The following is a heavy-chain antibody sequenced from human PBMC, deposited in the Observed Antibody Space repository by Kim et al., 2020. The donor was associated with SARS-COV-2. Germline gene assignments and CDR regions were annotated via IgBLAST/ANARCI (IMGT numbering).Heavy chain of an antibody. Sequence: ASVKVSCKASGYTFISYGISWVRQAPGQGLEWMGWISAYIGKTNYAQKLQGRVTMTTDTSTSTAYMELRSLRSDDTAVYYCARVKAITMARGSIIPLHYGRQATLVTVSS. D-gene: IGHD3-10*01. CDR2: ISAYIGKT. CDR3: ARVKAITMARGSIIPLHY. J-gene: IGHJ4*02. V-gene: IGHV1-18*04. CDR1: GYTFISYG.